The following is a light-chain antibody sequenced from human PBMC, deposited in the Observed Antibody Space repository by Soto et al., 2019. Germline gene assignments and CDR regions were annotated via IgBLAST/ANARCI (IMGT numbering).Light chain of an antibody. CDR2: GAS. CDR1: QSVSSSH. J-gene: IGKJ4*01. CDR3: QHYGYSLVT. V-gene: IGKV3-20*01. Sequence: EIVLTQSPGTLSLSPGERATLSCRASQSVSSSHLAWYQQRPGQAPRLLIYGASGRATGIPDRFSGSGSGTDFTLTISRLEPADFAVYYCQHYGYSLVTFGGGTKVEIK.